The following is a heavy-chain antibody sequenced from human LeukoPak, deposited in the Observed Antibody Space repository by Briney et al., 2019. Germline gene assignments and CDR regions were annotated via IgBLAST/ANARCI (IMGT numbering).Heavy chain of an antibody. J-gene: IGHJ4*02. CDR1: GGSISSSRYY. CDR3: ARRLFRAATHFDY. V-gene: IGHV4-39*01. D-gene: IGHD2-15*01. Sequence: SETLSLTCTVSGGSISSSRYYWCWIRQPPGKGQEWIGSIYYSGSTYYNPYLKSRVTISVDTSKNQFSLKLSSVTAADTAVYYCARRLFRAATHFDYWGQGTLVTVSS. CDR2: IYYSGST.